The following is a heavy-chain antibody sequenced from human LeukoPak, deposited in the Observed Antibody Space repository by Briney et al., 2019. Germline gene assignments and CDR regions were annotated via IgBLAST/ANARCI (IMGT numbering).Heavy chain of an antibody. V-gene: IGHV1-18*01. CDR3: ARQPPGSGAHGYWFDP. CDR2: ISAYNGNT. CDR1: GYTFTSYG. J-gene: IGHJ5*02. D-gene: IGHD3-10*01. Sequence: GASVKVSCKASGYTFTSYGISWVRQAPGQGLEWMGWISAYNGNTNYAQKLQGRVTMTTDTSTGTAYMELRSLRSDDTAVYYCARQPPGSGAHGYWFDPWGQGTLVTVSS.